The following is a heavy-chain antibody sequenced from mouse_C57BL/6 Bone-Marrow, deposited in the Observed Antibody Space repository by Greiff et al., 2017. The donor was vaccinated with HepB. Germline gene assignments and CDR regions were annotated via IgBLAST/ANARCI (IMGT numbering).Heavy chain of an antibody. V-gene: IGHV3-6*01. D-gene: IGHD3-2*02. Sequence: EVQLVESGPGLVKPSQSLSLTCSVTGYSITSGYYWNWIRQFPGNKLEWMGYISYDGSNNYNPSLKNRISITRDTSKNQFFLKLNSVTTEDTATYYCARADSSGYFAYWGQGTLVTVSA. CDR3: ARADSSGYFAY. CDR1: GYSITSGYY. CDR2: ISYDGSN. J-gene: IGHJ3*01.